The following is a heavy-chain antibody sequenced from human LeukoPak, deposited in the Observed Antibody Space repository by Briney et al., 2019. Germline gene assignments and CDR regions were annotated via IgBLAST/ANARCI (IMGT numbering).Heavy chain of an antibody. CDR1: GGSISSYY. CDR2: IYYSGST. V-gene: IGHV4-59*08. CDR3: AGHCLQEDSYFCGMDV. D-gene: IGHD4-11*01. Sequence: PSETLSLTCSVSGGSISSYYWSWIRQPPGKGLEWIGYIYYSGSTNYNPSLKSRVTISVDTSKNQFSLKLRSVTAADTAVYYCAGHCLQEDSYFCGMDVWGQGTTVTVFS. J-gene: IGHJ6*02.